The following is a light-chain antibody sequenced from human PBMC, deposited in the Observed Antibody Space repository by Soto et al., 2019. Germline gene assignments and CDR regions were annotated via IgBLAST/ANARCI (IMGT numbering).Light chain of an antibody. CDR1: RSDVGSYNL. CDR3: CSYAGSVV. J-gene: IGLJ2*01. Sequence: QSALTQPASVSGSPGQSITISCTGTRSDVGSYNLVSWYQQHPGKAPKPIIYEGSKRPSGVSNRFSGSKSGYTASLTVSGLQAEDEADYYCCSYAGSVVFGGGTKLTVL. CDR2: EGS. V-gene: IGLV2-23*01.